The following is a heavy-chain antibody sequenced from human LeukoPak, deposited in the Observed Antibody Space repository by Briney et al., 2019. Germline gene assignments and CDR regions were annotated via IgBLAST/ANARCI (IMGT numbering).Heavy chain of an antibody. Sequence: SETLSLTCTVSGGSISSYYWSWIRQPPGKGLEWIGYIYYSGSTNYNPSLKSRVTISVDTSKNQFSLKLSSVTAADTGVYYCARDGGLDTALVTGVFDFWGQGTLVTVSS. V-gene: IGHV4-59*01. D-gene: IGHD5-18*01. CDR1: GGSISSYY. CDR3: ARDGGLDTALVTGVFDF. CDR2: IYYSGST. J-gene: IGHJ4*02.